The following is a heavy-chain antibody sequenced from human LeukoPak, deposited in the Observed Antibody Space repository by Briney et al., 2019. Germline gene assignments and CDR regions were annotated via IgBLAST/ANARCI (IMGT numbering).Heavy chain of an antibody. V-gene: IGHV3-30*02. CDR1: GFSFDTYA. CDR3: ARAALQYSSGWLGY. CDR2: IWHDGSHK. J-gene: IGHJ4*02. Sequence: GGSLRLSCAASGFSFDTYAMHWVRQAPGQGLEWVALIWHDGSHKFYSNSVRGQFTISRDNSKNMVYLQMNSLRAEDTAVYYCARAALQYSSGWLGYWGQGTLVTVSS. D-gene: IGHD6-19*01.